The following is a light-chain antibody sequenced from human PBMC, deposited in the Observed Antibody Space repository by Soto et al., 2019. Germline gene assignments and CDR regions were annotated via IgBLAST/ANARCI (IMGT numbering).Light chain of an antibody. CDR2: GAS. CDR1: QSVSSSY. Sequence: EIVLTQSPGTLSLSPGERATLSCRASQSVSSSYLAWYHQKPGQPPRLLIYGASTRATGIPDRFSGSGSGTDFTLTISRLEPEDFAVYYCQQYVSSPFSFGPGTKVDIK. V-gene: IGKV3-20*01. CDR3: QQYVSSPFS. J-gene: IGKJ3*01.